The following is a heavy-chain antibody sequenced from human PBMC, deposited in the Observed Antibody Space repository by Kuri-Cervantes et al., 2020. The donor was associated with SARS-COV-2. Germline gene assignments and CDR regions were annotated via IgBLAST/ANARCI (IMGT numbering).Heavy chain of an antibody. CDR1: GYTFTGYY. D-gene: IGHD3-16*01. CDR2: SSVYNGNT. CDR3: ARDRPYGGMDV. Sequence: ASVKVSCKACGYTFTGYYMHWVRQAPGQGLEWMGWSSVYNGNTNYAQKLQGRVTKTTDTSTSTAYMELRGLKSDDTGGYYCARDRPYGGMDVWGQGTTVTVSS. V-gene: IGHV1-18*04. J-gene: IGHJ6*02.